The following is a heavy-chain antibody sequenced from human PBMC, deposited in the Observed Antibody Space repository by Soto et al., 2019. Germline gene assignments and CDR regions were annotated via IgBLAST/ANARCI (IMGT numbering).Heavy chain of an antibody. J-gene: IGHJ4*02. CDR3: ARAPDTYDSSGYFDY. CDR2: IIPIFGTA. D-gene: IGHD3-22*01. V-gene: IGHV1-69*06. CDR1: GGTFSSYA. Sequence: SVKVSCKASGGTFSSYAISWVRQAPGQGLEWMGGIIPIFGTANYAQKFQGRVTITADKSASTAYMELSSLRSEDTAVYYCARAPDTYDSSGYFDYWGQGTLVTVSS.